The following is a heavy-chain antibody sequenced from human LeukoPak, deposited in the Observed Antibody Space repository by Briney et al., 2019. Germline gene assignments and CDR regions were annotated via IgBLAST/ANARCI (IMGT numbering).Heavy chain of an antibody. CDR2: INPSGGST. J-gene: IGHJ3*02. D-gene: IGHD3-10*01. CDR1: GYTFTSYY. Sequence: ASVKVSCKASGYTFTSYYMHWVRQAPGQGLEWMGIINPSGGSTSYAQKFQGRVTMTRDTSTSTVYMELSSLRAEDTAVYYCAKLGFYYGSGSYLSDAFDIWGQGTMVTVSS. V-gene: IGHV1-46*01. CDR3: AKLGFYYGSGSYLSDAFDI.